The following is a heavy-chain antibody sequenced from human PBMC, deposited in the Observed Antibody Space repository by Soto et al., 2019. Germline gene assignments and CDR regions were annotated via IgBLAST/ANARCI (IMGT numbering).Heavy chain of an antibody. J-gene: IGHJ6*02. CDR2: INNAGTT. CDR3: VRENYYYGMDV. V-gene: IGHV3-66*01. CDR1: GFDASVNF. Sequence: EVQLVESGGTLVQPGGSLKLSCAASGFDASVNFMTWVRQAPGKGLEWVTAINNAGTTFYADSVKGRFSISRDDSKNTLYLQMNSLRVEGTAMYYFVRENYYYGMDVWGQGPGVSVPS.